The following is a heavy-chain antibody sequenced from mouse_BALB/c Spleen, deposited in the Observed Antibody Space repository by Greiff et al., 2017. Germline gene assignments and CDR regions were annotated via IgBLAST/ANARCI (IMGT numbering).Heavy chain of an antibody. CDR2: INSNGGST. J-gene: IGHJ2*01. CDR1: GFTFSSYG. D-gene: IGHD1-1*01. CDR3: ARDAYYGDYFDY. Sequence: DVHLVESGGGLVQPGGSLKLSCAASGFTFSSYGMSWVRQTPDKRLELVATINSNGGSTYYPDSVKGRFTISRDNAKNTMYLQMSSLKSEDTAMYYCARDAYYGDYFDYWGQGTTLTVSS. V-gene: IGHV5-6-3*01.